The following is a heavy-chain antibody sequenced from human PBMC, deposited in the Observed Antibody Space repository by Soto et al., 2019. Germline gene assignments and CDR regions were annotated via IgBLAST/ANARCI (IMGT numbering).Heavy chain of an antibody. CDR1: GDSMTSGGYY. CDR3: ATSPSSGYFSGY. CDR2: IYYSGNT. Sequence: QVQLQESGPGLVKPSQTLSLTCTVSGDSMTSGGYYWSWIRQHPGKGLEWIGYIYYSGNTYYNPSLKSRLTISADTSKSQFSLQLSSVTAADTAVYYCATSPSSGYFSGYWGQGILVTVSS. J-gene: IGHJ4*02. V-gene: IGHV4-31*03. D-gene: IGHD3-22*01.